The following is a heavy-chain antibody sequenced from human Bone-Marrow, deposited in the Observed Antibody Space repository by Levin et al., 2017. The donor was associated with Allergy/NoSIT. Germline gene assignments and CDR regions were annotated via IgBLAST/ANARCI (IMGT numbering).Heavy chain of an antibody. CDR1: GYTFTSFG. J-gene: IGHJ4*02. CDR2: ISAHNGNT. V-gene: IGHV1-18*01. D-gene: IGHD3-10*01. Sequence: AASVKVSCKASGYTFTSFGISWVRQAPGQGLEWMGWISAHNGNTNFAQKLQGRVTMTTDTSTSTAYMELRSLRSDDTAVYYCAAFITLVRGVPKYYFDYWGQGTLVTVSS. CDR3: AAFITLVRGVPKYYFDY.